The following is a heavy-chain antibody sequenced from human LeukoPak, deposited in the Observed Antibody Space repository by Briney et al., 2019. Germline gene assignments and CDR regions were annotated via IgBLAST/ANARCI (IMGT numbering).Heavy chain of an antibody. Sequence: PSETLSLTCTVSGDSIITSTYYWGWIRQPPGKGLEWIVTIYYNRNTYHNPSLKSRVTISVDTSKNQFSLKLSSVTAADTAVYYCARHLIVMVRGVITDYFDYWGQGTLVSVSS. D-gene: IGHD3-10*01. CDR3: ARHLIVMVRGVITDYFDY. V-gene: IGHV4-39*01. J-gene: IGHJ4*02. CDR2: IYYNRNT. CDR1: GDSIITSTYY.